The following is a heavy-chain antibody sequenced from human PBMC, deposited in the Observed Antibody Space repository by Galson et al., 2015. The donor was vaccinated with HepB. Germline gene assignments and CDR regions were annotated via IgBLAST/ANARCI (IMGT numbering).Heavy chain of an antibody. CDR2: ILPIFGTA. J-gene: IGHJ3*02. V-gene: IGHV1-69*13. CDR1: GGTFSSYA. CDR3: ARDPPYCSGGSCSDAFDI. D-gene: IGHD2-15*01. Sequence: SVKVSCKASGGTFSSYAISWVRQAPGQGLEWMGGILPIFGTANYAQKFQGRVTITADESTSTAYMELSSLRSEDTAVYYCARDPPYCSGGSCSDAFDIWGQGTMVTVSS.